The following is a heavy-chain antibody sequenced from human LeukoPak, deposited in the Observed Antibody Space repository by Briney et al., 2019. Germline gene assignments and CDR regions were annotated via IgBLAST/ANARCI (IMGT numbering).Heavy chain of an antibody. CDR1: GFTFSSYE. CDR2: ISSSGSTI. Sequence: GGSLRLSCAASGFTFSSYEMNWVRQAPGKGLEWVSYISSSGSTIYYADSVKGRFTISRDNAKNSLYLQMNSLRAEDTAVYYCARQGSAYAFDIWGQGTMVTVSS. J-gene: IGHJ3*02. D-gene: IGHD6-19*01. V-gene: IGHV3-48*03. CDR3: ARQGSAYAFDI.